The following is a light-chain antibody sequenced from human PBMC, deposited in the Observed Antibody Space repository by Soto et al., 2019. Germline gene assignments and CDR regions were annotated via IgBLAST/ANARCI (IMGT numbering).Light chain of an antibody. CDR3: GTWDSSLSAVV. V-gene: IGLV1-51*01. J-gene: IGLJ2*01. CDR1: SSNIGTYY. CDR2: DNN. Sequence: QSVLTQPPSVSAAPGQKVTISCSGSSSNIGTYYVSWYQHVPGTAPKLLIYDNNERPSGIPDRFSGSKSGTSATLGITGLQTEDEADYHCGTWDSSLSAVVFGGGTKLTV.